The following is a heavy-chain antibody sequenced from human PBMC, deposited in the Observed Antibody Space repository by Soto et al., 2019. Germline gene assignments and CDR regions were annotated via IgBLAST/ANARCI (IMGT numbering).Heavy chain of an antibody. CDR3: ARGTRYSGSYYGRDGWFDP. CDR2: IIPIFGTA. J-gene: IGHJ5*02. Sequence: SVKVSCKASGGTFSSYAISWVRQAPGQGLEWMGGIIPIFGTANYAQKFQGRVTITADKSTSTAYMELSSLRSEDTAVYYCARGTRYSGSYYGRDGWFDPWGQGTLVTVSS. D-gene: IGHD1-26*01. CDR1: GGTFSSYA. V-gene: IGHV1-69*06.